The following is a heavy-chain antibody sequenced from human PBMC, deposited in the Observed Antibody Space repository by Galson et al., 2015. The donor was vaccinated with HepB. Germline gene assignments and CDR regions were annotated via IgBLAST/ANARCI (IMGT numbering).Heavy chain of an antibody. Sequence: QSGAEVKKTGESLKISCKTSGFNFDKFWIGWVRQMPGKGLEWIGLIYPRDSDTRYSRSFQGQVTISADRSITTTYLHFNNLKASDSAMYYCARLWRIIVLKTLNHFDFWGPGTLVTASS. CDR2: IYPRDSDT. V-gene: IGHV5-51*01. CDR3: ARLWRIIVLKTLNHFDF. CDR1: GFNFDKFW. J-gene: IGHJ4*02. D-gene: IGHD3-3*01.